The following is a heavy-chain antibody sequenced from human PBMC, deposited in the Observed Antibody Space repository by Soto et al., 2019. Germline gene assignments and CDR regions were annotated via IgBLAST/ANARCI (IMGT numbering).Heavy chain of an antibody. J-gene: IGHJ4*02. CDR3: AHSPIVVVIYLFDY. V-gene: IGHV3-23*01. Sequence: PGGSLRLSCAASGSTSSSYAMSWVRQAPGKGLEWVSAISGSGGSTYYADSVKGRFTICRDHSKNTMYLQMNSLRAEDTAVYYCAHSPIVVVIYLFDYWGQGTLVTVSS. CDR1: GSTSSSYA. D-gene: IGHD3-22*01. CDR2: ISGSGGST.